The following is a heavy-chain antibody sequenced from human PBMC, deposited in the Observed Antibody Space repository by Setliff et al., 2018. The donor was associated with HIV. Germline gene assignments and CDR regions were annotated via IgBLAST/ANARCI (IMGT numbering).Heavy chain of an antibody. Sequence: LSLTCTVSGDSISSDFYWGWIRQPPGKGLEWTGSIYHSGNTYYIPSLQSRVTISVDMSKNQFSLNLNSVTAADTAVYYCARGQGCGGGCHYAFEMWGQGTMVTVSS. CDR1: GDSISSDFY. CDR3: ARGQGCGGGCHYAFEM. CDR2: IYHSGNT. J-gene: IGHJ3*02. D-gene: IGHD2-21*02. V-gene: IGHV4-38-2*02.